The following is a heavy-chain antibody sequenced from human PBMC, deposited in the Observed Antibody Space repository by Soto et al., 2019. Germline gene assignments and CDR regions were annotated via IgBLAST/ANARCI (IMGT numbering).Heavy chain of an antibody. CDR2: FDPEDGET. CDR1: GYTLTELS. J-gene: IGHJ1*01. V-gene: IGHV1-24*01. Sequence: ASVKVSCKVSGYTLTELSMHWVRQAPGKGLEWMGGFDPEDGETIYAQKFQGRVTMTEDTSTDTAYMELSSLRSEDTAVYYCATSSHIRSPYYYDSSGCYYFQHWGQGTLVTVSS. CDR3: ATSSHIRSPYYYDSSGCYYFQH. D-gene: IGHD3-22*01.